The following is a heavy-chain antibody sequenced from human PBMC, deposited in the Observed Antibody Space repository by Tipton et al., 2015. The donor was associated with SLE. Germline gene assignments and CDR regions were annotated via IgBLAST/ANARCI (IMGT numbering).Heavy chain of an antibody. CDR3: ARDGKGQWPVDY. J-gene: IGHJ4*02. CDR1: GGSISSGSYY. D-gene: IGHD6-19*01. CDR2: IYTSGST. V-gene: IGHV4-61*09. Sequence: TLSLTCTVSGGSISSGSYYWSWIRQPAGKGLEWIGYIYTSGSTNYNPSLKSRVTISVDTSKNQFSLKLSSVTAADTAVHYCARDGKGQWPVDYWGQGTLVTVSS.